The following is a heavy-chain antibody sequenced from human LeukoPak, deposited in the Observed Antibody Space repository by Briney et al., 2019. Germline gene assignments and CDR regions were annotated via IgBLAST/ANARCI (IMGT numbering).Heavy chain of an antibody. D-gene: IGHD5-18*01. CDR1: GGSFSGYY. Sequence: PSETLSLTCAVYGGSFSGYYWSWIRQPPGKGLERIGEINHSGSTNYNPSLKSRVTISVDTSKNQFSLKLNSVTAADTAVYYCARFKSTAMVTSFDYWGQGTLVTVSS. V-gene: IGHV4-34*01. J-gene: IGHJ4*02. CDR3: ARFKSTAMVTSFDY. CDR2: INHSGST.